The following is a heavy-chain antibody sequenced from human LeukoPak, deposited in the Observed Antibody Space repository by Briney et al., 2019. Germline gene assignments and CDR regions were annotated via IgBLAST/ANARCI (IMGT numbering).Heavy chain of an antibody. CDR1: GFTFSNSA. Sequence: PGGSLRLSCAASGFTFSNSAMSWVRQGPGKGLEWVSGISGSGGDTYYADSVKGRLTISRDNSMNTLYVHMNSLRAEDTAVYFCAKAAVAGLFYYYGIDVWGQGTTVTVSS. D-gene: IGHD6-19*01. V-gene: IGHV3-23*01. CDR2: ISGSGGDT. J-gene: IGHJ6*02. CDR3: AKAAVAGLFYYYGIDV.